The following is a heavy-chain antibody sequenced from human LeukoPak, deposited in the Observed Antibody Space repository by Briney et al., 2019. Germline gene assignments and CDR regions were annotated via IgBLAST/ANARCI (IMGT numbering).Heavy chain of an antibody. D-gene: IGHD4-17*01. J-gene: IGHJ6*03. Sequence: SETLSLTCTVSGGSTSSYYWSWIRQPPGKGLEWIGYIYTSGSTNYNPSLKSRVTISVDTSKNQFSLKLSSVTAADTAVYYCARLSGDYSNYYYYMDVWGKGTTVTVSS. CDR1: GGSTSSYY. CDR3: ARLSGDYSNYYYYMDV. CDR2: IYTSGST. V-gene: IGHV4-4*09.